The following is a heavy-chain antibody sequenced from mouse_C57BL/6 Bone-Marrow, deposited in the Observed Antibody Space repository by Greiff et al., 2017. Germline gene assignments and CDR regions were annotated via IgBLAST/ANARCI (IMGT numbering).Heavy chain of an antibody. CDR3: ATYYGSSD. V-gene: IGHV1-7*01. J-gene: IGHJ2*01. CDR1: GYTFTSYW. CDR2: INPSSGYT. Sequence: VQRVESGAELAKPGASVKLSCKASGYTFTSYWMHWVKQRPGQGLEWIGYINPSSGYTKYNQKFKDKATLTADKSSSTAYMQLSSLTYEDYAVYYCATYYGSSDWGQGTTLTVSS. D-gene: IGHD1-1*01.